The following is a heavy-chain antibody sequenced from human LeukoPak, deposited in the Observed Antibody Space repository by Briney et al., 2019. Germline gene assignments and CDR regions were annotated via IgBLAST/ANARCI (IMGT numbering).Heavy chain of an antibody. Sequence: GGSLRLSCAASGFTFSSYGMHWVRQAPGKGLEWVSSISSGSSYIYYADSVKGRFTISRDNAKNSLYLQMNSLRAEDTAVYYCAREDSYYYGSGSYPFDYWGQGTLVTVSS. CDR3: AREDSYYYGSGSYPFDY. CDR1: GFTFSSYG. J-gene: IGHJ4*02. D-gene: IGHD3-10*01. CDR2: ISSGSSYI. V-gene: IGHV3-21*01.